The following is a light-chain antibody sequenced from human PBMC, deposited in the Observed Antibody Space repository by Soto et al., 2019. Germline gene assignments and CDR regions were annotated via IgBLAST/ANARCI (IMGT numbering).Light chain of an antibody. CDR1: SSDVGNYNY. J-gene: IGLJ3*02. V-gene: IGLV2-11*01. CDR2: NVS. Sequence: QPVLTQPRSVSGSPGQSVTISCTGTSSDVGNYNYVSWYQQHPGKAPKLIIYNVSKRPSGVPDRFSASKSGNTASLTISGLQAEDEADYYCCSYAGSYTWVFGGGTKVTVL. CDR3: CSYAGSYTWV.